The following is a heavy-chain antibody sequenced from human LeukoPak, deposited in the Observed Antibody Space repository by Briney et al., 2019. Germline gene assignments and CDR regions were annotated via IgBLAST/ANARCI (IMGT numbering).Heavy chain of an antibody. CDR2: INTDGSST. CDR3: ARDASWPTVLTPGDDFDY. V-gene: IGHV3-74*01. Sequence: GGSLRLSCAASGFTFSSYWMHWVRQAPGKGLVWVSRINTDGSSTSYADSVKGRFTVSRDNAKNTLYLQMNSLRVEDTAVYYCARDASWPTVLTPGDDFDYWGQGTLVTISS. D-gene: IGHD4-23*01. CDR1: GFTFSSYW. J-gene: IGHJ4*02.